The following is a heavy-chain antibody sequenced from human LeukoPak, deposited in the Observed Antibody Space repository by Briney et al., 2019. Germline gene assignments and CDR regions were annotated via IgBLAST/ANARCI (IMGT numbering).Heavy chain of an antibody. CDR1: GFTLSSYA. J-gene: IGHJ4*02. CDR2: ISSNGGST. CDR3: VKDMRGCSGGSCYGTFDY. Sequence: PGGSLRLSCSASGFTLSSYAMHWVRQAPGKGLEYVSAISSNGGSTYYADSVKGRFTISRDNSKNTLYLQMSSLRAEDTAVYYCVKDMRGCSGGSCYGTFDYWGQGTLVTVSS. D-gene: IGHD2-15*01. V-gene: IGHV3-64D*09.